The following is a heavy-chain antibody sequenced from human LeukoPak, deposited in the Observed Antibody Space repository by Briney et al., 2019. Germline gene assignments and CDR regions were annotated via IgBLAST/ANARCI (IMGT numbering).Heavy chain of an antibody. CDR3: ARWSSGDYYYVDY. D-gene: IGHD3-22*01. V-gene: IGHV4-4*07. CDR2: IYSSGSP. Sequence: SETLSLTCSVSGDSIRSYSRSWIRQPAGKGLEWIGRIYSSGSPKSNPSLKSRVTMSVDTSKNQFSLKLTSVTAADTAIYYCARWSSGDYYYVDYWGQGTLVTVSS. J-gene: IGHJ4*02. CDR1: GDSIRSYS.